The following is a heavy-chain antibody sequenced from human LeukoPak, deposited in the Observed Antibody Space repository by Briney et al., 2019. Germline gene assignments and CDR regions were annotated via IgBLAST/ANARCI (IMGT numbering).Heavy chain of an antibody. V-gene: IGHV4-34*01. CDR2: INHSGST. CDR3: ARSPADDCSSTSCYFGYYYYGMDV. CDR1: GGSFSGYY. Sequence: SETLSLTCAVYGGSFSGYYWSWIRQPPGKGLEWIGEINHSGSTNYNPSLKSRVTISVDTSKNQFSLKLSSVTAADTAVYYCARSPADDCSSTSCYFGYYYYGMDVWGQGTTVTVSS. J-gene: IGHJ6*02. D-gene: IGHD2-2*01.